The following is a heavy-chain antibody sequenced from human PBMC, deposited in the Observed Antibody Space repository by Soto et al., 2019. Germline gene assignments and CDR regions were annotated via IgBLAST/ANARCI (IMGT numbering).Heavy chain of an antibody. D-gene: IGHD2-21*02. J-gene: IGHJ4*02. CDR2: IKIDGSIT. CDR3: ARVRNGDWYFDY. Sequence: EVQLVESGGGLVQPGGSLRLSCAASGFTFSSYWMHWVRQVPGKGLVWVSRIKIDGSITSYADSVRGRFTSSRDNAKNTLYLQMNSLRAEDTAVYYCARVRNGDWYFDYWGQGTLVTVSS. CDR1: GFTFSSYW. V-gene: IGHV3-74*01.